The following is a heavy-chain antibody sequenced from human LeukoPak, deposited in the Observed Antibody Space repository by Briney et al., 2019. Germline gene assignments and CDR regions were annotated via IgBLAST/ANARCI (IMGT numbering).Heavy chain of an antibody. D-gene: IGHD2-8*01. V-gene: IGHV1-46*04. CDR3: ARAKKFCSNGVCPSQIEPYYYYMDV. J-gene: IGHJ6*03. CDR1: GYTFTKYF. CDR2: INPSGGST. Sequence: ASVKVSCKASGYTFTKYFMHWVRQAPGQGLEWMGIINPSGGSTSYAQKLQGRVTMTRDTSTSTIYMGLSSLRSEDTAVYYCARAKKFCSNGVCPSQIEPYYYYMDVWGTGTTVTVSS.